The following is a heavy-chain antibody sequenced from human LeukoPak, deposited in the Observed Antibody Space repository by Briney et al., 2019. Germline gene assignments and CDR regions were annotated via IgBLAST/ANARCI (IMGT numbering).Heavy chain of an antibody. D-gene: IGHD1-26*01. CDR2: IYYRGST. CDR1: GGSISSSSYY. V-gene: IGHV4-39*01. J-gene: IGHJ4*02. Sequence: SETLSLTCTVSGGSISSSSYYWGWIRQPPGKGLEWIGSIYYRGSTYYNPSLKSRVTISVDTSKNQFSLKLSSVTAADTAVYYSARAPIVGATTVFDYWGQGTLVTVSS. CDR3: ARAPIVGATTVFDY.